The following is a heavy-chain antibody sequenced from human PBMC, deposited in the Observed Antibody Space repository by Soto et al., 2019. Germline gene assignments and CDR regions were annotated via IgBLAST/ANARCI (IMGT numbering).Heavy chain of an antibody. V-gene: IGHV3-48*02. J-gene: IGHJ6*02. CDR2: ISSSSSTI. CDR3: ARDLEEPLGGGMDV. Sequence: GGSLRLSCAASGFTFSSYSMNWVRQAPGKGLEWVSYISSSSSTIYYADSVKGRFTISRDNAKNSLYLQMNSLRDEDTAVYYCARDLEEPLGGGMDVWGQGTTVTVSS. CDR1: GFTFSSYS. D-gene: IGHD2-15*01.